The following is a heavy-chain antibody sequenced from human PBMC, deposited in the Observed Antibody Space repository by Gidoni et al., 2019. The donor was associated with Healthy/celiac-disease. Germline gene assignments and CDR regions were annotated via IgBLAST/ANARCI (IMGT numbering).Heavy chain of an antibody. D-gene: IGHD3-22*01. V-gene: IGHV5-51*01. CDR3: ARGRYYYDSSGYHTWFDP. CDR1: GSSFTSYW. J-gene: IGHJ5*02. Sequence: EVQLVQSGAEVKKPGESLKISCKGSGSSFTSYWIGWVRQMPGKGLEWMGIIYPGDSETRYSPSFQGQVTISADKSISTAYLQWSSLKASDTAMYYCARGRYYYDSSGYHTWFDPWGQGTLVTVSS. CDR2: IYPGDSET.